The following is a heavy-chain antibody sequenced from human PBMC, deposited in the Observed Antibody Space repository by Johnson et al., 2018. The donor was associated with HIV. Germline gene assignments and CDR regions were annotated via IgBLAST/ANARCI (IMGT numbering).Heavy chain of an antibody. CDR3: ARVRVGRVQSSSGYGGAVDL. J-gene: IGHJ3*01. CDR2: ISAKGDIT. CDR1: EFTFTRYA. V-gene: IGHV3-23*04. D-gene: IGHD3-22*01. Sequence: VQLVESGGALVQPGGSLRVSCVVSEFTFTRYAMNWVRQAPGKGLEWVSSISAKGDITYYSDSVEGRFTIFRDNSKNTLFMQMNNLGAEDTALYYCARVRVGRVQSSSGYGGAVDLWGQGTMVTVSS.